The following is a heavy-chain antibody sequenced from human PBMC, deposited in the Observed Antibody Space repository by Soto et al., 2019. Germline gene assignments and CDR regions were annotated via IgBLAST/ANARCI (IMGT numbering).Heavy chain of an antibody. D-gene: IGHD3-22*01. CDR2: IIPIFGTA. CDR1: GGTFSNYA. J-gene: IGHJ1*01. V-gene: IGHV1-69*12. Sequence: QVQLVQSGAEVKKPGSSVKVSCKASGGTFSNYAINWVRQAPGQGLEWMGGIIPIFGTAKSAQKFQGRVTVTADESTGTAYMELRSLRSADTAVYFCASSGGRDYYDTSGYGWGQGTLVSVSP. CDR3: ASSGGRDYYDTSGYG.